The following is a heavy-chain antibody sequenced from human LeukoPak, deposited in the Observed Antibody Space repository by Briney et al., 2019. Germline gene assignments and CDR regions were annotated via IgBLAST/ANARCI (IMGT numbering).Heavy chain of an antibody. D-gene: IGHD5-24*01. J-gene: IGHJ6*02. CDR1: GYTFTSYY. CDR2: INPSGGST. V-gene: IGHV1-46*01. Sequence: GASVKVSCKASGYTFTSYYMHWVRQAPGQGLEWMGIINPSGGSTSYAQKFQGRVTMTRDTSTSTVYMELSSLRSEDTAVYYCARAAARGWGFPNYYYYYYGMDVWGQGTTVTVSS. CDR3: ARAAARGWGFPNYYYYYYGMDV.